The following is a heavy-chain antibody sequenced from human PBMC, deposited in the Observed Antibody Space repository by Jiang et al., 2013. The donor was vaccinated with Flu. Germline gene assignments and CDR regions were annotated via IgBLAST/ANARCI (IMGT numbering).Heavy chain of an antibody. Sequence: LLKPSETLSLTCTVSGGSISSSSYYWGWIRQPPGKGLEWIGSIYYSGSNYYNPSLKSRVTISVDTSKNQFSLKLSSVTAADTAVYYCARHGVYGAVDHDAFDIWGQGTMVTVSS. J-gene: IGHJ3*02. V-gene: IGHV4-39*01. CDR3: ARHGVYGAVDHDAFDI. D-gene: IGHD4-17*01. CDR1: GGSISSSSYY. CDR2: IYYSGSN.